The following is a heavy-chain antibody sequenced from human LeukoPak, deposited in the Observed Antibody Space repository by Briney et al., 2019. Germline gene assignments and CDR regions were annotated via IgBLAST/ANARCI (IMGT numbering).Heavy chain of an antibody. V-gene: IGHV3-23*01. D-gene: IGHD6-6*01. CDR2: ISGGGDFI. Sequence: GGSLRLSCAASGFTFSSYAVNWVRQAPGKGLEWVSAISGGGDFIYYAESVKGRFTISRDNSKSTGYLQMNSLRAEDTAIYYCAKVDGSSSSRVRFAYWGPGTLVTVSS. CDR3: AKVDGSSSSRVRFAY. CDR1: GFTFSSYA. J-gene: IGHJ4*02.